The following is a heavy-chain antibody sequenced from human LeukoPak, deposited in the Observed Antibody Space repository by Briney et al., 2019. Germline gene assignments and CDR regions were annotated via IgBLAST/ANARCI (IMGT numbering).Heavy chain of an antibody. CDR3: ARLRRNSDRGDFFYNYDH. CDR1: GFTFSDYS. D-gene: IGHD2-21*01. Sequence: GGSLRLSCAASGFTFSDYSMNWVRQAPGKGLEWVASVNTVSSYIYYADSMRGRFTISRDNAKNSLFLQMNSLRAEDTAVYYRARLRRNSDRGDFFYNYDHWGQETLVTVSS. V-gene: IGHV3-21*01. J-gene: IGHJ4*02. CDR2: VNTVSSYI.